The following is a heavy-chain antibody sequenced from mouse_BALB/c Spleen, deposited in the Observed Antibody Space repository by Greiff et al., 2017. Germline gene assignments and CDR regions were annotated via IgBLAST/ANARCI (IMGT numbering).Heavy chain of an antibody. CDR2: ISSGSSTI. Sequence: EVKLVESGGGLVQPGGSRKLSCAASGFTFSSFGMHWVRQAPEKGLEWVAYISSGSSTIYYADTVKGRFTISRDNPKNTLFLQMTSLRSEDTAMYYCARYDYDVYYAMDYWGQGTSVSVSS. J-gene: IGHJ4*01. V-gene: IGHV5-17*02. CDR3: ARYDYDVYYAMDY. CDR1: GFTFSSFG. D-gene: IGHD2-4*01.